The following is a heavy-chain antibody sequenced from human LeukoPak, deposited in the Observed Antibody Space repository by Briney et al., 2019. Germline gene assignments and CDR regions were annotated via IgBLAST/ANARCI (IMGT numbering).Heavy chain of an antibody. V-gene: IGHV1-18*04. CDR2: ISAYNGNT. CDR1: GYTFSGSY. D-gene: IGHD3-22*01. J-gene: IGHJ4*02. Sequence: GASVKVSCKASGYTFSGSYIHWVRQAPGQGLEWMGWISAYNGNTNYAQKLQGRVTMTTDTSTSTAYMELKSLRSDDTAVYYCARWGYYYDSSGYYYFDYWGQGTLVTISS. CDR3: ARWGYYYDSSGYYYFDY.